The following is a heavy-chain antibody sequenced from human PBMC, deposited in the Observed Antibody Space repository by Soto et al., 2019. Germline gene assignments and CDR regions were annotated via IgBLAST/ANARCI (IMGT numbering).Heavy chain of an antibody. D-gene: IGHD2-2*01. J-gene: IGHJ4*02. V-gene: IGHV4-59*08. CDR2: IYYSGST. CDR1: GGSISSYY. CDR3: ARLGDIVVVPAAHFDY. Sequence: SETLSLTCTVSGGSISSYYWSWIRQPPGKGLEWIGYIYYSGSTNYNPSLKSRVTISVDTSKNQFSLKLSSVTAADTAVYYCARLGDIVVVPAAHFDYWGQGTLLTVSS.